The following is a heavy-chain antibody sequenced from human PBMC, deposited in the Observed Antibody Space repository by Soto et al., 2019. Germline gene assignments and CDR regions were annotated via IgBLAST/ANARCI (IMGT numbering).Heavy chain of an antibody. CDR3: ARGWGYDSTDYYYAY. D-gene: IGHD3-22*01. CDR2: IIPIFGTA. Sequence: QVQLVQSGAEVRKPGSSVRVSCKASGGSFNRHTISWVRQAPGQGLEWMGGIIPIFGTANHAQKFQGRVTNIADESTSTGYMELSSLRSDDTAIYYCARGWGYDSTDYYYAYWGQGTLVIVSS. J-gene: IGHJ4*02. V-gene: IGHV1-69*01. CDR1: GGSFNRHT.